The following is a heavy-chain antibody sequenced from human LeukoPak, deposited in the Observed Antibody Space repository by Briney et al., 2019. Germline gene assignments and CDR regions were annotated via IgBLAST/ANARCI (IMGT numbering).Heavy chain of an antibody. CDR2: IYTSGST. D-gene: IGHD3-9*01. V-gene: IGHV4-4*07. Sequence: TSETLSLTCTVSGGPISSYYWSWIRQPAGKGLEWIGRIYTSGSTNYNPSLKSRVTMSVDTSKNQFSLKLSSVTAADTAVYYCARAPRYYDILTGYLPPGYFDLWGRGTLVAVSS. CDR1: GGPISSYY. CDR3: ARAPRYYDILTGYLPPGYFDL. J-gene: IGHJ2*01.